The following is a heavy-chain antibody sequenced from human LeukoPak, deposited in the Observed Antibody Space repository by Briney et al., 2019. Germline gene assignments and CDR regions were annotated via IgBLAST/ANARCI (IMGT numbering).Heavy chain of an antibody. V-gene: IGHV3-48*03. CDR1: GFTFSSYE. D-gene: IGHD3-10*01. CDR3: AAPITMVRGVIIRVPDY. J-gene: IGHJ4*02. CDR2: ISSSGSTI. Sequence: GGSLRLSCAASGFTFSSYEMSWVRQAPGKGLEWVSYISSSGSTIYYADSVKGRFTISRDNAKNSLYLQMNSLRAEDTAVYYCAAPITMVRGVIIRVPDYWGQGTLVTVSS.